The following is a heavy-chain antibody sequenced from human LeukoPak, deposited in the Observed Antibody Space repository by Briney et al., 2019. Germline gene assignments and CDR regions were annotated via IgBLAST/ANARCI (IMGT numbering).Heavy chain of an antibody. CDR2: ISSSGSTV. D-gene: IGHD5-18*01. V-gene: IGHV3-11*01. CDR1: GFTFSDFY. Sequence: PGGSLRLSCAASGFTFSDFYMSWIRQAPGKGLEWVSYISSSGSTVYYADSVEGRFTISRDNAKNSLSLQMNSLRAEDTAEYYCARVAGAMVYRDAFDNWGQGTMVTVSS. CDR3: ARVAGAMVYRDAFDN. J-gene: IGHJ3*02.